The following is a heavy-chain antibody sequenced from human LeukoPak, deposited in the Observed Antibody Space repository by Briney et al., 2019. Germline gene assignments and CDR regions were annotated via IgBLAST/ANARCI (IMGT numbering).Heavy chain of an antibody. CDR2: ISDSGGST. V-gene: IGHV3-23*01. D-gene: IGHD6-25*01. Sequence: GGSLRLSCAASGFPFSSYAMSWVRQAPGEGLEWVSGISDSGGSTYYADSVKGRFTISRDNSKNTLYLQMNSLRAEDTAVYYCARDRATAARLGGMDVWGQGTTVTVSS. CDR1: GFPFSSYA. CDR3: ARDRATAARLGGMDV. J-gene: IGHJ6*02.